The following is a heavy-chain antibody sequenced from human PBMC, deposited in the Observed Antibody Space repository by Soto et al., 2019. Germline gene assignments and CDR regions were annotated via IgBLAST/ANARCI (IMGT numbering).Heavy chain of an antibody. CDR2: MQPSSGRT. D-gene: IGHD1-26*01. Sequence: QVQLVQSGAEVREPGASVKVSCKASGYSFTSLDINWVRQTTGQGLEWMGWMQPSSGRTGYAQKCQGRVTMNRDTYINTAYMELSSLKSDDTAFYYCARGVTAGVDYWGQGTLVTVSS. V-gene: IGHV1-8*01. CDR1: GYSFTSLD. J-gene: IGHJ4*02. CDR3: ARGVTAGVDY.